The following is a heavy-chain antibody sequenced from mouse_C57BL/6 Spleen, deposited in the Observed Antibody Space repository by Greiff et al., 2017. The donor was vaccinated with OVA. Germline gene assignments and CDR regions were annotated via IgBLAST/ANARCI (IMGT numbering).Heavy chain of an antibody. J-gene: IGHJ2*01. D-gene: IGHD2-1*01. CDR3: ARSIYYGNPDY. Sequence: VQLKQSGGGLVKPGGSLKLSCAASGFTFSDYGMHWVRQAPEKGLEWVAYISSGSSTIYYADTVKGRFTISRDNAKNTLFLQMTSLRSEDTAMYYCARSIYYGNPDYWGQGTTLTVSS. CDR2: ISSGSSTI. CDR1: GFTFSDYG. V-gene: IGHV5-17*01.